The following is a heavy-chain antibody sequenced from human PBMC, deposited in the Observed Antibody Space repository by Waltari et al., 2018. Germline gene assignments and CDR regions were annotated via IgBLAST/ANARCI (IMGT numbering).Heavy chain of an antibody. Sequence: EVQLVESGGVVVQPGGSLRLSCAASGFTFDDYAMPWVRQAPGKGLEWVSLISWDGGSTYYADSVKGRFTISRDNSKNSLYLQMNSLRAEDTALYYCAKDSKTTWFDYWGQGTLVTVSS. CDR1: GFTFDDYA. CDR3: AKDSKTTWFDY. V-gene: IGHV3-43D*04. CDR2: ISWDGGST. J-gene: IGHJ4*02. D-gene: IGHD4-17*01.